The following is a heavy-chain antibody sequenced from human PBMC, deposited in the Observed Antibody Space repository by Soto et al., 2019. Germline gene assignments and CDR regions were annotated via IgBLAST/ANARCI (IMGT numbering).Heavy chain of an antibody. CDR3: ARAHYGDYGYGMDV. J-gene: IGHJ6*02. Sequence: SETLSLTCTVSGVSISSSSYYLGWIRQPPGKGLEWIGNIYHSGSTYYNPSLKSRVTISVDRSKNQFSLKLSSVTAADTAVYYCARAHYGDYGYGMDVWGQGTTVTVSS. V-gene: IGHV4-39*07. CDR2: IYHSGST. CDR1: GVSISSSSYY. D-gene: IGHD4-17*01.